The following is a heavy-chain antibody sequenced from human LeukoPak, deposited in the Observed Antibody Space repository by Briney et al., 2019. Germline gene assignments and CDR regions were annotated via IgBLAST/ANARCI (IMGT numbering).Heavy chain of an antibody. D-gene: IGHD6-19*01. CDR3: ARDRGIAVADYFDY. Sequence: ASVKVSCKASGYTFTSYGISWVRQAPGQGLEWIGWISAYNGNTNYAQKLQGRVTMTTDTSTSTAYMELRSLRSDDTAVYYCARDRGIAVADYFDYWGQGTLVTVSS. V-gene: IGHV1-18*01. CDR1: GYTFTSYG. CDR2: ISAYNGNT. J-gene: IGHJ4*02.